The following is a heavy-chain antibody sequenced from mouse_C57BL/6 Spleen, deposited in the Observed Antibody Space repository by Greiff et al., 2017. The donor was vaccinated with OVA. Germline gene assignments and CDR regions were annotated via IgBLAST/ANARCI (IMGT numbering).Heavy chain of an antibody. D-gene: IGHD2-2*01. Sequence: EVMLVESGGGLVKPGGSLKLSCAASGFTFSSYAMSWVRQTPEKRLEWVATISDGGSYTYSPDNVKGRFTISRDNAKNNLYLQMSHLKSEDTAMYYCARDYMVTTRGAMDYWGQGTSVTVSS. CDR3: ARDYMVTTRGAMDY. CDR2: ISDGGSYT. CDR1: GFTFSSYA. J-gene: IGHJ4*01. V-gene: IGHV5-4*01.